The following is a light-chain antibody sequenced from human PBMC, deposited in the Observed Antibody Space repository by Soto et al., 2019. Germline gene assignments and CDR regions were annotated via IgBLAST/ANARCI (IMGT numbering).Light chain of an antibody. V-gene: IGKV3-11*01. CDR3: QQRSNSYT. Sequence: EIVLTQSPATMSLSPGERATLSCRASQSVSSSLAWYRQKPGQAPRLLIYDTSTRATGIPARFSGSGSGPDFTLTISSLEPEDFAVYYCQQRSNSYTFGQGTKLEIK. CDR2: DTS. CDR1: QSVSSS. J-gene: IGKJ2*01.